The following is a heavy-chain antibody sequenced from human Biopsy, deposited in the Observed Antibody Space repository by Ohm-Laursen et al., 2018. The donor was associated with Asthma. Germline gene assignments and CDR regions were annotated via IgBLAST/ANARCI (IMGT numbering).Heavy chain of an antibody. CDR1: GFVFSQSG. D-gene: IGHD4-23*01. Sequence: SLRPSCAASGFVFSQSGMHWVRQAPGKGLEWVALISSDGHLKYYEDSVKGRFTISRDNSKNSLYLQINSLRVEDSAVYYCARESGQDYGGFGSFDRWGQGKMVAVSS. CDR3: ARESGQDYGGFGSFDR. CDR2: ISSDGHLK. J-gene: IGHJ3*02. V-gene: IGHV3-30*03.